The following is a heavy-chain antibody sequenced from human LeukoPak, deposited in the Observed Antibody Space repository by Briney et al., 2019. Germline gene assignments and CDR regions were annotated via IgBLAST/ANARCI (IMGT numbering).Heavy chain of an antibody. CDR2: IYPGDSDT. Sequence: GESLKISCKGSGYSFTSYWIGWVRQMPGKGLEWMGIIYPGDSDTRYSPSFQGQVTISADKSISTAYLQWSSLKASDTAMYYCARSMVRGVTLYYFDYWGQGTLVTVSS. CDR3: ARSMVRGVTLYYFDY. J-gene: IGHJ4*02. CDR1: GYSFTSYW. V-gene: IGHV5-51*01. D-gene: IGHD3-10*01.